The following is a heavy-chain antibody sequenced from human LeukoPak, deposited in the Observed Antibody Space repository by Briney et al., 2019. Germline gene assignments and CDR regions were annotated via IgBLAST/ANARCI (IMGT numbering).Heavy chain of an antibody. D-gene: IGHD2-15*01. CDR3: ARAYCSGGSCYPYYFDY. Sequence: PGGSLRLSCAASGFTFSRYWMHWVRQAPGKGLVWVSRISTAGSTTDYADSVKGRFTISRDDSKNTLYLQMNSLRAEDTAVYYCARAYCSGGSCYPYYFDYWGQGNLVTVSS. CDR2: ISTAGSTT. CDR1: GFTFSRYW. J-gene: IGHJ4*02. V-gene: IGHV3-74*01.